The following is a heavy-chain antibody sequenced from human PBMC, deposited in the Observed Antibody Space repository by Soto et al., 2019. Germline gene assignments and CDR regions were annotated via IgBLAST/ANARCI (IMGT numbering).Heavy chain of an antibody. J-gene: IGHJ4*02. V-gene: IGHV1-69*12. D-gene: IGHD5-18*01. CDR3: ASGIQLWLRRINNGYSG. CDR2: IIPMFGTA. CDR1: GGTFSTYA. Sequence: QVQLVQSGAEVKKPESSVKVSCKAPGGTFSTYAISWVRQAPGQGLEWMGGIIPMFGTANYAQRFQDRVTIAAAECTRTVYMELSSLRSEDTAVYFCASGIQLWLRRINNGYSGWGQGTLVTVSS.